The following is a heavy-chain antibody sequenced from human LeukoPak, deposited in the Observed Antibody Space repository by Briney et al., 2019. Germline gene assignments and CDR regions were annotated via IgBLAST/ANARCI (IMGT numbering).Heavy chain of an antibody. CDR3: ARLEYSSSWCFDY. CDR1: GGSISSSNW. CDR2: IYHSGST. D-gene: IGHD6-13*01. V-gene: IGHV4-4*02. J-gene: IGHJ4*02. Sequence: SGTLSLTCAVSGGSISSSNWWSWVRQPPGKGLEWIGEIYHSGSTNYNPSLKSRVTISVDKSKNQFSLKLSSVTVADTAVYYCARLEYSSSWCFDYWGQGTLVTVSS.